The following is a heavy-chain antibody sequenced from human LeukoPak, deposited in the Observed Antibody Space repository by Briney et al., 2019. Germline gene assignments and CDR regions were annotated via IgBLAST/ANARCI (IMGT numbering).Heavy chain of an antibody. D-gene: IGHD3-10*01. CDR1: GGSFSGYY. J-gene: IGHJ4*02. CDR2: INHSGST. Sequence: PSETLSLTCAVYGGSFSGYYWSWIRQPPGKGLEWIGEINHSGSTNYNPSLKSRVTISVDTSKNQFSLKLSSVTAADTAVYYCARNTRLLWFGEFLDYWGQGTLVTVSS. V-gene: IGHV4-34*01. CDR3: ARNTRLLWFGEFLDY.